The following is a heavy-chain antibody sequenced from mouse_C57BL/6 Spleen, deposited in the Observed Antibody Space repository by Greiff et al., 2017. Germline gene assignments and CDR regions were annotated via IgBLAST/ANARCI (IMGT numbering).Heavy chain of an antibody. CDR2: ISYDGSN. D-gene: IGHD1-1*02. Sequence: EVQLQQSGPGLVKPSQSLSLTCSVTGYSITSGYYWNWIRQFPGNKLEWMGYISYDGSNNYNPSLQNRISITRDTSKNQFFLKLNSVTTEDTATYYCARGGLSYYAMDYWGQGTSVTVSS. CDR3: ARGGLSYYAMDY. V-gene: IGHV3-6*01. J-gene: IGHJ4*01. CDR1: GYSITSGYY.